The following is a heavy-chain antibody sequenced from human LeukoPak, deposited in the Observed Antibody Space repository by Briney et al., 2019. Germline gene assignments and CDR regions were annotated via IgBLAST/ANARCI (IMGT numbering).Heavy chain of an antibody. CDR3: ARDPHYYYGMDV. CDR2: IKRDGSEK. J-gene: IGHJ6*02. V-gene: IGHV3-7*01. CDR1: GFTFSSYW. Sequence: GGSLRLSCAASGFTFSSYWMTWVRQAPGKGLEWVANIKRDGSEKHYVDSVKGRFTISRDNAKNSMFLQMNSLRAEDTAVYYCARDPHYYYGMDVWGQGTTVTVSS.